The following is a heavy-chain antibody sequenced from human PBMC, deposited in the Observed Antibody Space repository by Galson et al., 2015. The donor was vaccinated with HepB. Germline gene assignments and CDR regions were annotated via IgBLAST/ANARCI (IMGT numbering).Heavy chain of an antibody. D-gene: IGHD3-22*01. CDR1: GGTFSSYA. J-gene: IGHJ4*02. CDR3: ARDPVGYYDSSGYYTYGYYFDY. CDR2: IIPIFGTA. Sequence: SVKVSCKASGGTFSSYAISWVRQAPGQGLEWMGGIIPIFGTANYAQKFQGRVTITADESTSTAYMELSSLRSEDTAVYYCARDPVGYYDSSGYYTYGYYFDYWGQGTLVTVSS. V-gene: IGHV1-69*13.